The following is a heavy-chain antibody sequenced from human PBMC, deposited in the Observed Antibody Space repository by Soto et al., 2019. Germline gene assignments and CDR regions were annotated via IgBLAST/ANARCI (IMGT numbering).Heavy chain of an antibody. V-gene: IGHV4-34*01. J-gene: IGHJ4*02. CDR3: ESREVDTPRVTYY. Sequence: SETLSLTCAVYGGSFSGYYWSCIRQPTGKVLEWIGEINHSGSTNYNPSLKSRVTLSVDTSKKQFSLQLRSVTAADTAVYYCESREVDTPRVTYYWGQGTMVTVSS. CDR1: GGSFSGYY. CDR2: INHSGST. D-gene: IGHD5-18*01.